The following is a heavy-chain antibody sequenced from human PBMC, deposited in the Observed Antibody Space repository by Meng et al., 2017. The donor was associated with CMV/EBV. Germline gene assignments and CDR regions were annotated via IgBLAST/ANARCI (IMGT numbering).Heavy chain of an antibody. CDR2: IIPIFGTA. V-gene: IGHV1-69*05. CDR3: ARGTVLRFLEWLVRGGYFDY. Sequence: SVKVSCKASGGTFSSYAISWVRQAPGQGLEWMGGIIPIFGTANYAQKFQGRVTITTDESTSTAYMELSSLRSEDTAVYYCARGTVLRFLEWLVRGGYFDYWGQGTLVTVSS. D-gene: IGHD3-3*01. J-gene: IGHJ4*02. CDR1: GGTFSSYA.